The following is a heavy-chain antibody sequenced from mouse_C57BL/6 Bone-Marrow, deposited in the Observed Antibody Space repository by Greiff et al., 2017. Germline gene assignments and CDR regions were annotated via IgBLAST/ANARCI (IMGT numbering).Heavy chain of an antibody. J-gene: IGHJ3*01. CDR2: IWGDGST. D-gene: IGHD1-1*01. CDR1: GFSFTSYG. Sequence: QVQLQQSGPGLVAPSQCLSITCTVSGFSFTSYGVSWVRQPPGKGLEWLGVIWGDGSTNYHSALITRLSISEDNSKSQAFIKLNSRQTDDTATYYCAKYGSSAWFAYWGQGTLVTVSA. CDR3: AKYGSSAWFAY. V-gene: IGHV2-3*01.